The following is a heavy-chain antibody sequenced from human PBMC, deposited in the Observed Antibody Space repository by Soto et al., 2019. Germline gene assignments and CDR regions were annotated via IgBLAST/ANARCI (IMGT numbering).Heavy chain of an antibody. CDR2: MSYDGSNK. J-gene: IGHJ4*02. CDR1: GFTFSSYA. Sequence: PRGALRLSCEAWGFTFSSYAVHWVLQAPVKVLEWGAVMSYDGSNKYYADSVKGRFTISSDNSKNTLYLHMNSLATEDTAVYYCARGYCSRPSCSHYDCWGQGTLVTVSS. V-gene: IGHV3-30-3*01. CDR3: ARGYCSRPSCSHYDC. D-gene: IGHD2-2*01.